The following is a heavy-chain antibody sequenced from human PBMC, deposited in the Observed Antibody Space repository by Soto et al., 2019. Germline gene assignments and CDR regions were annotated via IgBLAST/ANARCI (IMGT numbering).Heavy chain of an antibody. J-gene: IGHJ4*02. Sequence: GGSLRLSCAASGFTFSSYGMHWVRQAPGKGLEWVAVIWYDGSNKYYADSVKGRFTISRDNSKNTLYLQMNSLRAEDTAVYYCARDPGLDAAAIFDYWGQGTLVTVSS. CDR1: GFTFSSYG. CDR2: IWYDGSNK. CDR3: ARDPGLDAAAIFDY. D-gene: IGHD6-13*01. V-gene: IGHV3-33*01.